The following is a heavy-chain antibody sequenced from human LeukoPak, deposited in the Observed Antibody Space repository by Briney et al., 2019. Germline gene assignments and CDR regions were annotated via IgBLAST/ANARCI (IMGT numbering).Heavy chain of an antibody. D-gene: IGHD5-18*01. V-gene: IGHV7-4-1*02. Sequence: GASVKVSCKASGYTFTSYPMNWVRQAPGQGLEWMGWINTNTGNPTYAQGFTGRFVFSLDSSVTTTYLQISSLKAEDTAVYYCASGDRSYGYSYWGQGTLVTVSS. CDR1: GYTFTSYP. J-gene: IGHJ4*02. CDR3: ASGDRSYGYSY. CDR2: INTNTGNP.